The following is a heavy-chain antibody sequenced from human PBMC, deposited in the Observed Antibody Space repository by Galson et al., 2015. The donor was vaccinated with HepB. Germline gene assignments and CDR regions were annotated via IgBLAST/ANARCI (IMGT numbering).Heavy chain of an antibody. V-gene: IGHV3-33*01. CDR1: GFTFSSYG. J-gene: IGHJ4*02. Sequence: SLRLSCAASGFTFSSYGMHWVRQAPGKGLEWVAVIWYDGSNKYYADSVKGRFTISRDNSKNTLYLQMNSLRAEDTAVYYCARGSLGIVGATRGFDYWGQATLVTVSS. CDR2: IWYDGSNK. D-gene: IGHD1-26*01. CDR3: ARGSLGIVGATRGFDY.